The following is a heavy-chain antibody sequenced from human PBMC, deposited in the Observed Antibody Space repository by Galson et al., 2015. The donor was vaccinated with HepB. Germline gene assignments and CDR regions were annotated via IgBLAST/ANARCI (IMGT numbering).Heavy chain of an antibody. V-gene: IGHV3-53*01. CDR3: ARGPTVTHYPLDY. Sequence: SLRLSCAASGFTVSSNYMSWVRQAPGKGLEWVSVIYTGGNTYYADSVKGRFTISRDNSKNTLYLQMNSLRAEDTAVYYCARGPTVTHYPLDYWGQGTLVTVSS. J-gene: IGHJ4*02. CDR1: GFTVSSNY. CDR2: IYTGGNT. D-gene: IGHD4-17*01.